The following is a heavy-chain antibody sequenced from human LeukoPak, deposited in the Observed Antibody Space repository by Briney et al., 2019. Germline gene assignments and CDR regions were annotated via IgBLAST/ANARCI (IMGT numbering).Heavy chain of an antibody. CDR3: AREWNYYGSGIMDV. CDR1: GFTFSSYW. J-gene: IGHJ6*04. D-gene: IGHD3-10*01. V-gene: IGHV3-7*01. Sequence: PGGSLRLSCAASGFTFSSYWMSWVRQAPGKGLEWVANIKQDGGEKYYVGSVKGRFTVSRDNAENSLYLQMNSLRAEDTAVYYCAREWNYYGSGIMDVWGKGTTVTVSS. CDR2: IKQDGGEK.